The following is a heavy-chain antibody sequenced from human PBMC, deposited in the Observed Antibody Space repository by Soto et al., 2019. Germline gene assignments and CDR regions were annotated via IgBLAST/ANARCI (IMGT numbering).Heavy chain of an antibody. CDR3: ARSAGYRVLDDY. V-gene: IGHV1-69*13. D-gene: IGHD5-18*01. CDR1: GGTFSSYA. J-gene: IGHJ4*02. Sequence: SVKVSCKASGGTFSSYAISWVRQAPGQGLEWMGGIIPIFGTANYAQKFQGRVTITADESTSTAYMELSSLRSEDTAVYYCARSAGYRVLDDYWSQGTLVTVSS. CDR2: IIPIFGTA.